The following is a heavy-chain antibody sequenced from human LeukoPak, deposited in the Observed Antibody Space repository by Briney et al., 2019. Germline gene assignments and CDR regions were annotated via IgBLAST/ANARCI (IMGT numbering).Heavy chain of an antibody. J-gene: IGHJ6*03. D-gene: IGHD2-2*01. CDR2: IYHSGST. CDR3: ASSDCSSTSCSHYYYYYYMDV. V-gene: IGHV4-39*07. CDR1: GGLISISTYY. Sequence: PSETLSLTCTVSGGLISISTYYWGWIRQPPGKGLEWIGSIYHSGSTYYNPSLKSRVTISVDTSKNQFSLKLSSVTAADTAVYYCASSDCSSTSCSHYYYYYYMDVWGKGTTVTVSS.